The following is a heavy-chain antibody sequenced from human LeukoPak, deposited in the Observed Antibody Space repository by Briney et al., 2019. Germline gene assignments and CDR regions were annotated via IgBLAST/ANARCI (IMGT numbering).Heavy chain of an antibody. V-gene: IGHV3-23*01. CDR1: GFTFSSYA. CDR2: ISGSGGST. Sequence: GGSLRLSCAASGFTFSSYAMSWVRQAPGKGLEWVSAISGSGGSTYYADSVKGRFTISRDNSKNTLYLQMNSLRAEDTAVYYCANSPAVLGNYYYYMDVWGKGTTVTVSS. CDR3: ANSPAVLGNYYYYMDV. D-gene: IGHD6-19*01. J-gene: IGHJ6*03.